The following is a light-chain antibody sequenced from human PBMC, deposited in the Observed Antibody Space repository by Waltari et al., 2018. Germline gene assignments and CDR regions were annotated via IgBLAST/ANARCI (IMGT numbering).Light chain of an antibody. V-gene: IGKV3-20*01. CDR1: ENISKY. CDR2: AAS. CDR3: HHYVRLPVT. J-gene: IGKJ1*01. Sequence: EIVLTQSPGTLSVSTGERATLSCRASENISKYLNCYQQKPGPAPRLLIYAASTRATGIPVRFSCSGFGTDFSLTISSLEPEDFAVYYCHHYVRLPVTFGQGTKVEIK.